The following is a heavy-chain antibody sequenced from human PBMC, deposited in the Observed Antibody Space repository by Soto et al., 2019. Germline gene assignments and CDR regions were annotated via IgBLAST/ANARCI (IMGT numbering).Heavy chain of an antibody. J-gene: IGHJ4*02. CDR3: ARATTNYYDSSGYDYFDY. CDR2: IIPIFGTA. V-gene: IGHV1-69*01. Sequence: QVQLVQSGAEVKKPGSAVKVSCKASGGTFSSYAISWVRQAPGQGLEWMGVIIPIFGTANYAQKFQGRVTITADESTSTAYMELSSLRSEDTAVYYCARATTNYYDSSGYDYFDYWGQGTLVTVSS. D-gene: IGHD3-22*01. CDR1: GGTFSSYA.